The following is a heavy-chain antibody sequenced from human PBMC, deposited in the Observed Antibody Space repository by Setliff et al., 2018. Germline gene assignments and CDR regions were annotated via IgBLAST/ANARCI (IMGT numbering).Heavy chain of an antibody. V-gene: IGHV3-30*01. Sequence: GGSLRLSCAASGFTFNSYAMHWVRQAPGKGLEWLAVISYDGINKYYADSVRGRFTISRDNSKNTLFLQMISLRTDDTAVFYCVRDSPSSLYNFWSGCSDYWGQGTLVTVSS. J-gene: IGHJ4*02. CDR3: VRDSPSSLYNFWSGCSDY. D-gene: IGHD3-3*01. CDR2: ISYDGINK. CDR1: GFTFNSYA.